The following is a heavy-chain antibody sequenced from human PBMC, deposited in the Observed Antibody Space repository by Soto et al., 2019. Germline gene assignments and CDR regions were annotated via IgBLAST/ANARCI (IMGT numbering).Heavy chain of an antibody. CDR1: GGSIISYY. V-gene: IGHV4-59*01. J-gene: IGHJ3*02. CDR2: IYYSGST. CDR3: ARGYCSGGSCAFDI. Sequence: PSETLSLTCTVAGGSIISYYGSWIRQPPGKGLEWIGYIYYSGSTNYNPSLKSRVTISVDTSKNQFSLKLSSVTAADTAVYYCARGYCSGGSCAFDIWGQGPMVTVSS. D-gene: IGHD2-15*01.